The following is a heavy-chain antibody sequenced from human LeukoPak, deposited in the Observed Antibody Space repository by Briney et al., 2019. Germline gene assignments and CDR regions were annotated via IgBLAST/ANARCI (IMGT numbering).Heavy chain of an antibody. V-gene: IGHV3-21*01. CDR2: ISSSSSYI. D-gene: IGHD3-9*01. CDR3: ARGMMDYDILTGYLYFDY. Sequence: PGGSLRLSCAASGFIFTSYSMNWVRQAPGKGLEWVSSISSSSSYIYYADSVKGRFTISRDNAKNSLYLQMNSLRAEDTAVYYCARGMMDYDILTGYLYFDYWGQGTLVTVSS. J-gene: IGHJ4*02. CDR1: GFIFTSYS.